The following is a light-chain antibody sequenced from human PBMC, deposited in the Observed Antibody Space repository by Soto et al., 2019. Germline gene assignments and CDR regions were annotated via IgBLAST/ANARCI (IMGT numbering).Light chain of an antibody. CDR2: DAS. CDR3: QQRSNWPLT. V-gene: IGKV3-11*01. Sequence: EIVLTQSPATLSLSPGERATLSCRASQSVSSYLAWYQQKPGQAPRLLIYDASNRATGIPARFSGSGSWTDFTLTISSLEPADFAVYYCQQRSNWPLTFGGGTKVEIK. CDR1: QSVSSY. J-gene: IGKJ4*01.